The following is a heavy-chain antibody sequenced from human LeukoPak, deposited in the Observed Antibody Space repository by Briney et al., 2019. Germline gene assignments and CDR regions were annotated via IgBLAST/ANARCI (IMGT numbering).Heavy chain of an antibody. Sequence: ASVKVSCKASGYTSTGYYLHWVRQAPGQGLEWMGCVNPNSGDTNYAQKFQGSVTMTRDTSISTVYMELSRLRSDDTAVYYCARASGSYWWFDSWGQGTLVTVSS. V-gene: IGHV1-2*02. CDR1: GYTSTGYY. J-gene: IGHJ5*01. CDR3: ARASGSYWWFDS. D-gene: IGHD1-26*01. CDR2: VNPNSGDT.